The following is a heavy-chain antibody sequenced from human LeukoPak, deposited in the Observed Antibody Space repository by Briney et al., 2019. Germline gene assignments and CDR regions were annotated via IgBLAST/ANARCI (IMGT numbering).Heavy chain of an antibody. Sequence: ASVKVSCKASGYTFIDYYMHWVRQAPGQELEWMGWINPNSGGTNYAQKFQGRVTMTRDTSTSTAYMELSRLRSDDTAVYYCACSGEAFDIWGQGTMVSVSS. CDR1: GYTFIDYY. D-gene: IGHD1-1*01. CDR3: ACSGEAFDI. CDR2: INPNSGGT. J-gene: IGHJ3*02. V-gene: IGHV1-2*02.